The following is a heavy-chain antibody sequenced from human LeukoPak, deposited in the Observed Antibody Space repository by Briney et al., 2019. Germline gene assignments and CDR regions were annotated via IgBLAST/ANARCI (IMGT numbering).Heavy chain of an antibody. CDR3: ARDRKWGSSSSSRFVDI. V-gene: IGHV3-7*03. J-gene: IGHJ3*02. Sequence: GGSLRLSCAASGFTFSSYWMSWVRQAPGKGLEWVANIKQDGSGKYYVGSVKGRFTISRDNAKNSLYLQMNSLRAEDTAVYYCARDRKWGSSSSSRFVDIWGQGTMVTVSS. CDR1: GFTFSSYW. CDR2: IKQDGSGK. D-gene: IGHD6-6*01.